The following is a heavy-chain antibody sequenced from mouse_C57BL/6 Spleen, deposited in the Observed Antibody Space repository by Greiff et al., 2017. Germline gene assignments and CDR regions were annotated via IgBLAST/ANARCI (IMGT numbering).Heavy chain of an antibody. V-gene: IGHV3-6*01. D-gene: IGHD1-1*01. Sequence: DVQLQESGPGLVKPSQSLSLTCSVTGYSITSCYYWNWIRQFPGNKLEWMGYISYDGSNNYNPSLKNRISITRDTSKNQFFLKLNSVTTEDTATYYCARGGVVARRGFDYWGQGTTLTVSS. CDR1: GYSITSCYY. CDR2: ISYDGSN. J-gene: IGHJ2*01. CDR3: ARGGVVARRGFDY.